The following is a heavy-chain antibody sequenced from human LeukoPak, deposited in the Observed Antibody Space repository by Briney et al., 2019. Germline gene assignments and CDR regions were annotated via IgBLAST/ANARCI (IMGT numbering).Heavy chain of an antibody. V-gene: IGHV1-2*02. Sequence: ASVKVSCKASGYTFAGYYMHWVRQAPGQGLEWMGWINPNSGGTNYAQKFQGRVTMTRDTSISTAYMELSRLRSDDTAVYYCARSPNYYVWGSYRQFDYWGQGTLVTVSS. CDR3: ARSPNYYVWGSYRQFDY. D-gene: IGHD3-16*02. CDR1: GYTFAGYY. CDR2: INPNSGGT. J-gene: IGHJ4*02.